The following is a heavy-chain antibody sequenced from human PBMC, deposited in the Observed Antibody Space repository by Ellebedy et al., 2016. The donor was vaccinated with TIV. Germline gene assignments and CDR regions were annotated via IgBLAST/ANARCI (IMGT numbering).Heavy chain of an antibody. D-gene: IGHD5-12*01. CDR1: GYSFSNYW. Sequence: GESLKISCKASGYSFSNYWIGWVRQMPGKGLEWMGIIYPVDSDLRYSSSFQGQVTISADKSITTAYLQWSSLKASDTAMYYCTRAGSGYAPIGDYWGQGTLVTVSS. CDR3: TRAGSGYAPIGDY. V-gene: IGHV5-51*01. CDR2: IYPVDSDL. J-gene: IGHJ4*02.